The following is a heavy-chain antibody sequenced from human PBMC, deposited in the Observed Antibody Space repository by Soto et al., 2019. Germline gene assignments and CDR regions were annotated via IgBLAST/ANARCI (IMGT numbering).Heavy chain of an antibody. J-gene: IGHJ6*03. CDR1: GFTFSSYW. CDR2: IKQDGSEK. Sequence: GGSLRLSCAASGFTFSSYWMSWVRQAPGKGLEWVANIKQDGSEKYYVDSVKGRFTISRDNAKNSLYLQMNSLRAEDTAVYYCAREKKQLATEGYYYYYYMDVWGKGTTVTVSS. V-gene: IGHV3-7*01. D-gene: IGHD6-13*01. CDR3: AREKKQLATEGYYYYYYMDV.